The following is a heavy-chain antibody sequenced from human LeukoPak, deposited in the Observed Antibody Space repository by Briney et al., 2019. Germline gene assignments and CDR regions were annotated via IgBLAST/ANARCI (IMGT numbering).Heavy chain of an antibody. Sequence: GGSLRLSCAASGFTFSSYAMSWVRQAPGKGLEWVSAISGSGGSTYYADSVKGRFTISRDNSKNTLYLQMNSLRAEDTAVYYCAKIDWGGSGSYYNSIAPFDPWGQGTLVTVSS. CDR1: GFTFSSYA. V-gene: IGHV3-23*01. CDR3: AKIDWGGSGSYYNSIAPFDP. J-gene: IGHJ5*02. D-gene: IGHD3-10*01. CDR2: ISGSGGST.